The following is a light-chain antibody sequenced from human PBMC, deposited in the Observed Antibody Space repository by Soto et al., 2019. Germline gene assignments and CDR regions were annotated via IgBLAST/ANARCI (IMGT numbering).Light chain of an antibody. CDR1: QSVADN. CDR2: GAS. V-gene: IGKV3-15*01. CDR3: QQYNNWPGT. Sequence: EVVMTQSPATLSVSPGERVTLSCRSSQSVADNLAWFQQKPGQGPRLLIYGASTRATGIPARFSGSGSGTEFTLTIGSLQSEDCALYYCQQYNNWPGTFGQGTKVDIK. J-gene: IGKJ1*01.